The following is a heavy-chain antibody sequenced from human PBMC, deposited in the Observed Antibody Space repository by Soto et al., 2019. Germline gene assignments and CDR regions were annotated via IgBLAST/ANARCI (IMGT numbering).Heavy chain of an antibody. Sequence: PGGSPRLSCAVSGLIFYTYTMSLVRQGPGKGLEWVSSISQRGTNTWYADSVEGRFTISRDDSRSLLFLQMDSLRVEDTAIFYCVKDRHPDNIWTFDFWGQGVPVTVSS. J-gene: IGHJ4*02. V-gene: IGHV3-23*01. CDR3: VKDRHPDNIWTFDF. CDR2: ISQRGTNT. D-gene: IGHD3-9*01. CDR1: GLIFYTYT.